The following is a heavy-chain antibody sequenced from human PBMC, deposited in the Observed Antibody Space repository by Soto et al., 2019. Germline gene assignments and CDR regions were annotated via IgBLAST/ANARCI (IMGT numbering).Heavy chain of an antibody. J-gene: IGHJ4*02. CDR1: GGTFSSYA. Sequence: QVQLVQSGAEVKKPGSSVKVSCKASGGTFSSYAISWVRQAPGQGLEWMGGIIPIFGTANYAQKFQGRVTXSADESTSTASMEPSSLRSEDTAVYYCARVDWNYAYWGQGTLVTVSS. CDR3: ARVDWNYAY. V-gene: IGHV1-69*12. D-gene: IGHD1-7*01. CDR2: IIPIFGTA.